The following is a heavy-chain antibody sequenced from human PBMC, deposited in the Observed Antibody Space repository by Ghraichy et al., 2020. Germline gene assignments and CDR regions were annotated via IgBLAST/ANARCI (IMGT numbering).Heavy chain of an antibody. CDR3: ARGLGRRLDY. D-gene: IGHD7-27*01. V-gene: IGHV4-34*01. J-gene: IGHJ4*02. Sequence: SQTLSLTCAVYGGSFSGYYWSWIRQPPGKGLEWIGEINHSGSTNYNPSLKSRVTISVDTSKNQFSLKLSSVTAADTAVYYCARGLGRRLDYWGQGTLVTVSS. CDR1: GGSFSGYY. CDR2: INHSGST.